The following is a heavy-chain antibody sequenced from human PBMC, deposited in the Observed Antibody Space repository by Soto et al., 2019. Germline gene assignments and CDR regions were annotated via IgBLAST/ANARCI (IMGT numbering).Heavy chain of an antibody. D-gene: IGHD6-6*01. CDR2: IYTSVSRT. CDR3: SKFNHSTSVRYLRH. V-gene: IGHV5-51*01. Sequence: PGESLMISCDSSRYTFAHYWIGWVRQVRGKGREWVAIIYTSVSRTIYSPSFPAQVTISADKSTSTAYLQWTTLKASDTAIYYCSKFNHSTSVRYLRHWGQGSPVTVSS. CDR1: RYTFAHYW. J-gene: IGHJ1*01.